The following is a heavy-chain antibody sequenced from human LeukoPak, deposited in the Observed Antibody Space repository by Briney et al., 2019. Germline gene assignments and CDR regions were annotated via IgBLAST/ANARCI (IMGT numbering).Heavy chain of an antibody. V-gene: IGHV1-46*01. D-gene: IGHD3-3*01. CDR1: GYTFTSYY. CDR3: AIPGYDFWSGYYTHFDY. CDR2: INPSGGST. Sequence: GASVNVSCKASGYTFTSYYMHWVRQAPGQGLEWMGIINPSGGSTSYAQKFQGRVTMTRDTSTSTVYMELSSLSSEDTAVYYCAIPGYDFWSGYYTHFDYWGQGTLVTVSS. J-gene: IGHJ4*02.